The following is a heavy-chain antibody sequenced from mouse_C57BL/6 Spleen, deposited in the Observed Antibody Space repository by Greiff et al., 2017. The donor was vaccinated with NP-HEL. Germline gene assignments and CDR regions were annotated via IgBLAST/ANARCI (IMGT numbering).Heavy chain of an antibody. D-gene: IGHD2-3*01. CDR1: GYSITSGYY. J-gene: IGHJ3*01. CDR2: ISYDGSN. Sequence: EVHLVESGPGLVKPSQSLSLTCSVTGYSITSGYYWNWIRQFPGNKLEWMGYISYDGSNNYNPSLKNRISITRDTSKNQFFLKLNSVTTEDTATYYCAREGIYDGYYVFAYWGQGTLVTVSA. V-gene: IGHV3-6*01. CDR3: AREGIYDGYYVFAY.